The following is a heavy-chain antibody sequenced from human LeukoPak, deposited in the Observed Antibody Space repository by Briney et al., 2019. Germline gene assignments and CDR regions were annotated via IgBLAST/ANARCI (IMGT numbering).Heavy chain of an antibody. Sequence: ASVKVSCKASGGTFSSYAISWMRQAPGQGLEWMGGIIPIFGTANYAQKFQGRVTITADKSTSTAYMELSSLRSEDTAVYYCARNYYGSGSYYNLWFDPWGQGTLVTVSS. CDR1: GGTFSSYA. J-gene: IGHJ5*02. V-gene: IGHV1-69*06. D-gene: IGHD3-10*01. CDR3: ARNYYGSGSYYNLWFDP. CDR2: IIPIFGTA.